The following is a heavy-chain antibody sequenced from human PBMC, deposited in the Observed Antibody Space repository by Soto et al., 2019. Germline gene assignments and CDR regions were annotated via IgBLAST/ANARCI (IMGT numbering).Heavy chain of an antibody. J-gene: IGHJ1*01. CDR3: AREGESSGYAGTFHP. CDR2: ISHDGSGK. CDR1: GFTFSTSV. D-gene: IGHD3-22*01. V-gene: IGHV3-30-3*01. Sequence: QVQLVESGGGVVQPGTSLRLSCAASGFTFSTSVMHWVRQAPGKGLEWVALISHDGSGKVYIDSVKGRFTISRDNSKNTMYVEMNSLRNEDTAVYHCAREGESSGYAGTFHPWGQGTLVIVSS.